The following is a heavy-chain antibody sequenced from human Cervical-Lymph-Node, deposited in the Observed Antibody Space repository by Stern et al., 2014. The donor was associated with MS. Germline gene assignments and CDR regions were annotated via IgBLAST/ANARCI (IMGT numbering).Heavy chain of an antibody. CDR3: ARGRNGCPGIFDY. V-gene: IGHV1-69*01. CDR1: GGTFSSFA. CDR2: IIPIIGTA. Sequence: VQLLQSGTKIKRPGSSVKVSCKASGGTFSSFAISWLRQAPGQGPEWMGWIIPIIGTANYAQKFQGRVTITADVSTTTAYMELSSLRSEDTAVYYCARGRNGCPGIFDYWGQGTLVTVSS. J-gene: IGHJ4*02. D-gene: IGHD3-10*01.